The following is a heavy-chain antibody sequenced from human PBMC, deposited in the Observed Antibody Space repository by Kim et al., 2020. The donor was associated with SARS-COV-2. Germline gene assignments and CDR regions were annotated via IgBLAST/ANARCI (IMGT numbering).Heavy chain of an antibody. Sequence: GGSLRLSCTTSGFNFRDYGLIWVRQAPGKGLEWVALISIKAYGETKEYAASVKGRFTISRDDSKSIVYLQMHTLKTEATAAYYCASEHGSDWNYVFEYWG. CDR1: GFNFRDYG. J-gene: IGHJ4*01. D-gene: IGHD1-7*01. CDR3: ASEHGSDWNYVFEY. CDR2: ISIKAYGETK. V-gene: IGHV3-49*04.